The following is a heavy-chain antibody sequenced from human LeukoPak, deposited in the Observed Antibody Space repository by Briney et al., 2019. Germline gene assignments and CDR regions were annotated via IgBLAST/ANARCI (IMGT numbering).Heavy chain of an antibody. Sequence: GGSLRLSCAASGFTFSSYSMNWVRQAPGKGLEWVSSISSSSSYIYYADSVKGRFTISRDNAKNSLYLQMNSLRAEDTAVYYCARDYCSSTSCYLDPWGQGTLVTVSS. J-gene: IGHJ5*02. D-gene: IGHD2-2*01. V-gene: IGHV3-21*01. CDR2: ISSSSSYI. CDR3: ARDYCSSTSCYLDP. CDR1: GFTFSSYS.